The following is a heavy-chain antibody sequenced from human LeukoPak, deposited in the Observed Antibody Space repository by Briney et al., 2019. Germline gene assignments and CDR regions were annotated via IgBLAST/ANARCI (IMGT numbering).Heavy chain of an antibody. Sequence: ASETLFLTCTVSGGSIDSYYWIWIRQPPGKGLEWIAYIYSASTNYNPSLKSRATITVDTSRNQFSLKLRSVTAADMAVYYCARGRTSGGYPHFDSWGQGIQVTVSS. CDR1: GGSIDSYY. CDR2: IYSAST. J-gene: IGHJ4*02. D-gene: IGHD6-19*01. V-gene: IGHV4-59*01. CDR3: ARGRTSGGYPHFDS.